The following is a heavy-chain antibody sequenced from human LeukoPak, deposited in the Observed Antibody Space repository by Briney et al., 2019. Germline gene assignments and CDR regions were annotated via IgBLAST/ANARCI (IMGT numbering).Heavy chain of an antibody. J-gene: IGHJ5*02. CDR1: GASINSDTDY. Sequence: NPSETLSLTCNVSGASINSDTDYWGWIRQPPGKGLEWIGTVYYSGTTYYNPSLKSPVTISVDQSNNQFSLKMTSVTAADTAVYYCASRVTSVRRSIFGVVKSWGQGILVTVSS. D-gene: IGHD3-3*01. V-gene: IGHV4-39*01. CDR2: VYYSGTT. CDR3: ASRVTSVRRSIFGVVKS.